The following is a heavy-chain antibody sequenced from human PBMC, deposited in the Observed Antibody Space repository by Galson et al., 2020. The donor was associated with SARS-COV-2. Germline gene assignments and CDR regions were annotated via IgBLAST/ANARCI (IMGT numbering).Heavy chain of an antibody. D-gene: IGHD3-22*01. CDR3: ARSRWDYYDGSGYSSFVAFDI. CDR1: GFSLTTSGMC. V-gene: IGHV2-70*01. Sequence: SGPTLVKPTQTLTLTCTFFGFSLTTSGMCVSWIRQPPGKALEWLAPTDRDDDKYYITTLKTRLTISKDTSKNQVVLTMTNMDPVDTATYYCARSRWDYYDGSGYSSFVAFDIWGQGTMVAVSS. CDR2: TDRDDDK. J-gene: IGHJ3*02.